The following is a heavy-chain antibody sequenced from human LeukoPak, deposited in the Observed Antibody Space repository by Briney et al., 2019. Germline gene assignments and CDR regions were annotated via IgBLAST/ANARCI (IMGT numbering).Heavy chain of an antibody. D-gene: IGHD1-26*01. J-gene: IGHJ6*03. CDR1: GFTFSRYG. CDR3: ARDPYSGNYGDYYYYYMDV. CDR2: ITSSSSYI. V-gene: IGHV3-21*01. Sequence: PGGSLRLSCAASGFTFSRYGMSWVRQAPGKGLEWVSSITSSSSYIYYADSVKGRFTISRDNAKSSLYLQMNSLRDEDTAVYYCARDPYSGNYGDYYYYYMDVWGKGTTVTISS.